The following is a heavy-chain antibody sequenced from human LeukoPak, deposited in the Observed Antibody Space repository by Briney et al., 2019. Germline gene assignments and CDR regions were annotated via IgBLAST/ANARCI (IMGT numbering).Heavy chain of an antibody. D-gene: IGHD3-10*01. CDR3: VRPRGSSGTINHFDP. V-gene: IGHV5-51*01. Sequence: GESLKISCKGSGYSFTTYWIGWVRQMPGTGLEWVGAIYPDDSDSRYSPSFQGQVVISADRSIRTAYLQWNSLKTSDTAMYYCVRPRGSSGTINHFDPWGQGTLVTVSS. CDR2: IYPDDSDS. J-gene: IGHJ5*02. CDR1: GYSFTTYW.